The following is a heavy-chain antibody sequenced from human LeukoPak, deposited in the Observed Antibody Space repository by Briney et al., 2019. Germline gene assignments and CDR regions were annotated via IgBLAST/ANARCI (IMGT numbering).Heavy chain of an antibody. Sequence: GGSLRLSCAASGFTFDDYAMHWVRQAPGKGLEWVSGISWNSGSIGYADSVKGRFTISRDNAKNSLYLQMNSLRAEDTALYYCAKDPQHLEPYSSSGMDVWAKGPRSPSP. CDR1: GFTFDDYA. J-gene: IGHJ6*02. V-gene: IGHV3-9*01. CDR3: AKDPQHLEPYSSSGMDV. CDR2: ISWNSGSI. D-gene: IGHD6-13*01.